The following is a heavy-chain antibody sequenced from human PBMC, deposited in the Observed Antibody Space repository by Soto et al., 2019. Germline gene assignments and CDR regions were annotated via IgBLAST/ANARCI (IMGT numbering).Heavy chain of an antibody. D-gene: IGHD2-15*01. V-gene: IGHV4-59*01. CDR1: GGSISPFY. Sequence: QVQLQESGPGVVKPSETLSLTCTVSGGSISPFYWSWVRQPPGKGLEWIGYLYYSGNTNYNPSLTSLVTISVDASKSTVSLRLTSVTAADTAVYYCARVGGVAARTFDYWGQGTVVTVSS. CDR2: LYYSGNT. CDR3: ARVGGVAARTFDY. J-gene: IGHJ4*02.